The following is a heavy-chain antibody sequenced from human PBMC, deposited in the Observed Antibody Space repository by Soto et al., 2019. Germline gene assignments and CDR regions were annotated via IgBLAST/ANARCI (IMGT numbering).Heavy chain of an antibody. D-gene: IGHD3-22*01. V-gene: IGHV1-69*01. Sequence: QVQLVQSGAEVKKPGSSVKVSCKASGGTFSRYTITWVRQSPGQGLEWMGGITPMFGTPNYAQKFQGRVTITADESTSTAYMELSSLRSEDTAMYYCARDVTLYDSSAYYYRYWGQGTLVTVSS. CDR1: GGTFSRYT. CDR3: ARDVTLYDSSAYYYRY. CDR2: ITPMFGTP. J-gene: IGHJ4*02.